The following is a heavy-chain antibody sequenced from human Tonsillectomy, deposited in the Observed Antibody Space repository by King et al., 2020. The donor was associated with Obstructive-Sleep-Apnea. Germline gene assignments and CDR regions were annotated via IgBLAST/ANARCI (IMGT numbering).Heavy chain of an antibody. CDR1: VDSIISYY. D-gene: IGHD1-26*01. V-gene: IGHV4-59*08. CDR3: ARNTEHYYYYGMDV. CDR2: IYYSGST. J-gene: IGHJ6*02. Sequence: QVQLQESGPGLVKPSETLSLTCTVSVDSIISYYWSWIRQPPGKGLEWIGYIYYSGSTKYNPSLKSRVTISVDTSKNQFSLKLSSVTAADTAVYYCARNTEHYYYYGMDVWGQGTTVTVSS.